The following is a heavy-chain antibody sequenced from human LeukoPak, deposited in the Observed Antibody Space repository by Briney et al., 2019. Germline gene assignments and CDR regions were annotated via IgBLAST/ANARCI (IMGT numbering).Heavy chain of an antibody. J-gene: IGHJ5*01. V-gene: IGHV3-11*01. D-gene: IGHD5-24*01. CDR1: RFVFTNYY. Sequence: GGSLRLSCEASRFVFTNYYMSWVRQAPGKGLDWIATIAYDGDTKYYADSAEGRFTISRDNAKNSLSLQMNSLRAEDTTVYFFARAGTYDGYKVLDSWGQGTLVTVSS. CDR2: IAYDGDTK. CDR3: ARAGTYDGYKVLDS.